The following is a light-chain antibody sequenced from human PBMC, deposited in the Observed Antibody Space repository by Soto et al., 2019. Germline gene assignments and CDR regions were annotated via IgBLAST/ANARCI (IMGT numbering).Light chain of an antibody. Sequence: EIVLTQSPGTLSLSPGERATLSCRASQTVRSSSLAWYQQKPGQAPRLLIFGASTRAAGFPDRFSGSGSGTDFTLTISDVQPEDFALYYCHQRQSWPRTFGQGTKVDIK. V-gene: IGKV3-20*01. CDR3: HQRQSWPRT. CDR2: GAS. J-gene: IGKJ1*01. CDR1: QTVRSSS.